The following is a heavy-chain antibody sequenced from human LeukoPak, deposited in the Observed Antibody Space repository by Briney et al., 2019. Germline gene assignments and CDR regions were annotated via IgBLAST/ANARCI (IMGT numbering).Heavy chain of an antibody. D-gene: IGHD2-2*01. CDR2: IKQDGSEK. CDR1: GFTFSSYW. CDR3: ASCGSSTSCSYYFGY. J-gene: IGHJ4*02. V-gene: IGHV3-7*01. Sequence: PGGSLRLSCAASGFTFSSYWMSWVRQAPGKGLEWVANIKQDGSEKYYVDSVKGRFTISRDNAKSLLYLQMNSLRAEDTAVYYCASCGSSTSCSYYFGYWGQGTLVTVSS.